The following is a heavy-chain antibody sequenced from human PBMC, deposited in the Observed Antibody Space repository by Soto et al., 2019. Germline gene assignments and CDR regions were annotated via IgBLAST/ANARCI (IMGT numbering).Heavy chain of an antibody. CDR2: ISYDGTNR. CDR3: ARVSAARPFDY. J-gene: IGHJ4*02. D-gene: IGHD6-13*01. Sequence: GGSLRLSCAASGFTFSNYAMHWVRQAPGKGLEWVAFISYDGTNRCYPDSVKGRFTISRDNSKNTLYLQMNSLKTDDTAVYYCARVSAARPFDYWGQGTLVTVSS. V-gene: IGHV3-30-3*01. CDR1: GFTFSNYA.